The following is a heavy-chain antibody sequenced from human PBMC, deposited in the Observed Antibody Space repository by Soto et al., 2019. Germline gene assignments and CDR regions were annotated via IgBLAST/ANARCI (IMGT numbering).Heavy chain of an antibody. D-gene: IGHD2-15*01. CDR1: GFAFSNYG. CDR3: AKDSPVGVPLLRDLHD. J-gene: IGHJ1*01. CDR2: TSGSGGST. V-gene: IGHV3-23*01. Sequence: GGSLRLSCAASGFAFSNYGMICCRQSPGKGLEWVSVTSGSGGSTYYADSVKGRFTLSRDNSKNTVYLQMNSLRAEDTAVYYCAKDSPVGVPLLRDLHDWGQGTLVTVSS.